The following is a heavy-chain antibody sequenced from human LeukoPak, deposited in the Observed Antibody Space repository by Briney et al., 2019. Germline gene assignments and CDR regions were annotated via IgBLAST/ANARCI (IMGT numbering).Heavy chain of an antibody. CDR2: ISGSGGST. Sequence: GGSLRLSCAASGFTFSSYAMSWVRQAPGKGLEWVSAISGSGGSTYYADSVKGRFTISRDNSKNTLYLQMNSLRAEDTAVYYCAKAGYYYDSSGYSDYWSQGTLVTVSS. J-gene: IGHJ4*02. CDR1: GFTFSSYA. CDR3: AKAGYYYDSSGYSDY. D-gene: IGHD3-22*01. V-gene: IGHV3-23*01.